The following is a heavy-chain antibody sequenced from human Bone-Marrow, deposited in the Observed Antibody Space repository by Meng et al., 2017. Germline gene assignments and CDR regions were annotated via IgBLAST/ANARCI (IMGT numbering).Heavy chain of an antibody. Sequence: SETLSLTCAAYGGSFSGYYWSWIRQPPGKGLEWIGKINHSGSTNYNPSLKSLVTISVDTSKNQFPLKLSPVTAADTAVYYCARGKRLAAQVNYWGQGTLVTVSS. CDR3: ARGKRLAAQVNY. D-gene: IGHD6-6*01. V-gene: IGHV4-34*01. CDR1: GGSFSGYY. J-gene: IGHJ4*02. CDR2: INHSGST.